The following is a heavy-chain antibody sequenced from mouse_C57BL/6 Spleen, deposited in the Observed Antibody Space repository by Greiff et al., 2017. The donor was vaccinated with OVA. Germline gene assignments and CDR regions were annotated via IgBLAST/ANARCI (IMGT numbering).Heavy chain of an antibody. CDR1: GYTFTDYY. D-gene: IGHD1-1*01. V-gene: IGHV1-26*01. Sequence: EVQLQQSGPELVKPGASVKISCKASGYTFTDYYMNWVKQSHGKSLEWIGDINPNNGGTSYNQKFKGKATLTVDKSSSTAYMELRSLTSEDSAVYYCARAHYYGSSDDYYAMDDWGQGTSVTVSS. J-gene: IGHJ4*01. CDR3: ARAHYYGSSDDYYAMDD. CDR2: INPNNGGT.